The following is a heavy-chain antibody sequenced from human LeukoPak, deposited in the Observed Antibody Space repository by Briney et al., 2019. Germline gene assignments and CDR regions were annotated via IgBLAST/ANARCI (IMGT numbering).Heavy chain of an antibody. CDR1: VGSISSSSYY. J-gene: IGHJ5*02. CDR2: IYYSGST. CDR3: ARRRAVAGTGLNWFDP. V-gene: IGHV4-39*01. D-gene: IGHD6-19*01. Sequence: SETLSLTCTVSVGSISSSSYYWGWIRQPPGKGLEWVGSIYYSGSTYYNPSLKSRVTISVDTSKNQFSLKLSSVTAADTAVYYCARRRAVAGTGLNWFDPWGQGTLVTVSS.